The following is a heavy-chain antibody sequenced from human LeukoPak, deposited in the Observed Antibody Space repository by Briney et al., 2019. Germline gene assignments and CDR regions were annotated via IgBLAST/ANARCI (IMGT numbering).Heavy chain of an antibody. J-gene: IGHJ4*02. CDR2: IYYSGST. D-gene: IGHD2-2*01. CDR1: GYSISSGYY. Sequence: PSETLSLTCTVSGYSISSGYYWGWIRQPPGKGLEWIGSIYYSGSTYYNPSLKSRVTISVDTSKNQFSLKLSSVTAADTAVYYCARGIGYCSSTSCYFVGSVDYWGQGTLVTVSS. V-gene: IGHV4-38-2*02. CDR3: ARGIGYCSSTSCYFVGSVDY.